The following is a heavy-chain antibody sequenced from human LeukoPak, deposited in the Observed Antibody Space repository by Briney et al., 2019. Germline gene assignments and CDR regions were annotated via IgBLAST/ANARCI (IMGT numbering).Heavy chain of an antibody. J-gene: IGHJ4*02. CDR1: GFTFSSNV. CDR2: ISGSGGST. CDR3: AKDYRLHYYDSSGYYQDY. D-gene: IGHD3-22*01. V-gene: IGHV3-23*01. Sequence: GGSLRLSCTASGFTFSSNVMNWVRQAPGKGLEWVSGISGSGGSTYYADSVKGRFTISRDNSKNTLYLQMNSLRAEDTAVYYYAKDYRLHYYDSSGYYQDYWGQGTLVTVSS.